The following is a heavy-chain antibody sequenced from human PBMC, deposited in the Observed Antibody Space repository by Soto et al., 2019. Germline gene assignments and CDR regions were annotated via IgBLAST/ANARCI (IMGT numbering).Heavy chain of an antibody. CDR3: AKADGEQWLLPHLDK. J-gene: IGHJ4*02. CDR1: GFNFKKFA. D-gene: IGHD6-19*01. Sequence: EVQLLESGGGVVQPGGSLRLSCVASGFNFKKFAMSWVRQALGEGLEWVSGISCCGGSTSYADSVKGRFSIARDDSTYTLSLQMNNLRVEDTAQYYCAKADGEQWLLPHLDKWGQGTLVTVS. CDR2: ISCCGGST. V-gene: IGHV3-23*01.